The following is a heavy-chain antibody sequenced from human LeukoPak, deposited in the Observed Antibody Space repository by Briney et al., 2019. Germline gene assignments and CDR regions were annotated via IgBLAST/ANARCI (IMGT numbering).Heavy chain of an antibody. CDR2: FDPEDGET. J-gene: IGHJ4*02. CDR3: ATGWATGSSWSFDY. CDR1: GYTLTELS. D-gene: IGHD6-13*01. V-gene: IGHV1-24*01. Sequence: ASVKVSCKVSGYTLTELSMHWVRQAPGKGLEWMGGFDPEDGETIYAQKFQGRVTMTEDTSTDTAYMELSSLRSEDTAVYYCATGWATGSSWSFDYWAKETLVTVPS.